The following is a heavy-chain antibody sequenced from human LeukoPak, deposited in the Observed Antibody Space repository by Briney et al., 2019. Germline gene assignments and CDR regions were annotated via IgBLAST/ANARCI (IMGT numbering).Heavy chain of an antibody. D-gene: IGHD3-10*01. V-gene: IGHV4-31*03. CDR1: GGSISSGGYY. CDR2: INHSGST. J-gene: IGHJ4*02. CDR3: ARGRGYFDY. Sequence: PSETLSLTCTVSGGSISSGGYYWSWIRQHPGKGLEWIGEINHSGSTNYNPSLKSRVTISVDTSKNQFSLKLSSVTAADTAVYYCARGRGYFDYWGQGTLVTVSS.